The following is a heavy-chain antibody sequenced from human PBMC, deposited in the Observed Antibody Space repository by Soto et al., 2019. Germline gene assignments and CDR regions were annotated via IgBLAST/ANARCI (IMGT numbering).Heavy chain of an antibody. V-gene: IGHV3-66*01. CDR3: ARDGYDSSGYYPEYFQH. J-gene: IGHJ1*01. CDR1: GFTVSSNY. D-gene: IGHD3-22*01. CDR2: IYSGGST. Sequence: PGGSLRLSCAASGFTVSSNYMSLVRQAPGKGLEWVSVIYSGGSTYYADSVKGRFTISRDNSKNTLYLQMNSLRAEDTAVYYCARDGYDSSGYYPEYFQHWGQGTLVTVSS.